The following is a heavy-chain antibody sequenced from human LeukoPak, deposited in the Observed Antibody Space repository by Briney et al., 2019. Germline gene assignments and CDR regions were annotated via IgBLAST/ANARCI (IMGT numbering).Heavy chain of an antibody. CDR1: GFTVSSNY. V-gene: IGHV3-53*01. Sequence: GGSLRLSCAASGFTVSSNYMSWVRQAPGKGLEWVSVIYSGGSTYYADSVKGRFTISRDNSKNTLYLQMNSLRAEDTAVYYCAKTDYYGSLSAFDIWGQGTMVTVSS. J-gene: IGHJ3*02. D-gene: IGHD3-10*01. CDR3: AKTDYYGSLSAFDI. CDR2: IYSGGST.